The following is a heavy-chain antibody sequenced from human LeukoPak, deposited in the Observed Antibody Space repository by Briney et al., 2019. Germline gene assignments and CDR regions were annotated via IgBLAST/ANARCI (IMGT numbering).Heavy chain of an antibody. V-gene: IGHV4-59*01. CDR2: IYYSGST. D-gene: IGHD3-22*01. CDR1: GGSISSYY. J-gene: IGHJ6*03. CDR3: ARESNYYDSSGYYYAGGSYYYYYMDV. Sequence: PSESLTLTCTVSGGSISSYYWSWIRQPPGKGLEWIGYIYYSGSTNYNPSLKSRVTMSVDTSKNQFSLKLSSVTAADTAVYYCARESNYYDSSGYYYAGGSYYYYYMDVWGKGTTVTVSS.